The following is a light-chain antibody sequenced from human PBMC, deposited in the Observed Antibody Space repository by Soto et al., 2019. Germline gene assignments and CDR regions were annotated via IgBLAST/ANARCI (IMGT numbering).Light chain of an antibody. CDR1: QSVSSNY. CDR2: ATS. J-gene: IGKJ2*03. CDR3: QQYGNSPRYS. V-gene: IGKV3-20*01. Sequence: EIVLTQSPGTLSLSPGERVTLSCRASQSVSSNYLAWYQQKPGKAPRLLIYATSSRATSIPDRFSGSGSGTYFTLTISRLEPEDFAVYYCQQYGNSPRYSFGQGTKLEIK.